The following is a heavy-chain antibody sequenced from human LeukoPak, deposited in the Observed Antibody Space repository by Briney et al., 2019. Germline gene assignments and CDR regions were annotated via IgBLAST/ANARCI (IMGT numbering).Heavy chain of an antibody. CDR3: AKPYCSGGSCYEYFQH. D-gene: IGHD2-15*01. V-gene: IGHV3-23*01. CDR1: GFTFSSYA. J-gene: IGHJ1*01. Sequence: GGSLRLSCAASGFTFSSYAMSWVRQAPGKGLEWVSAISGSGGSTYYADPVKGRFTISRDNSKNTLYLQMNSLRAEDTAVYYCAKPYCSGGSCYEYFQHWGQGTLVTVSS. CDR2: ISGSGGST.